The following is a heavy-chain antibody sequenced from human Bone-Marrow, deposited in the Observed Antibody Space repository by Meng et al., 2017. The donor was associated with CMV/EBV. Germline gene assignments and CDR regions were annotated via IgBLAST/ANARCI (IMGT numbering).Heavy chain of an antibody. CDR2: IYYSGST. Sequence: SETLSLTCTVSGGSISSSSYYWGWIRQPPGKGLEWIGSIYYSGSTYYNPSLKSRVTISVDTSKNQFSLKLSSVTAADTAVYYCALDYSNYRYFDLWGRGTLVTVSS. CDR3: ALDYSNYRYFDL. CDR1: GGSISSSSYY. J-gene: IGHJ2*01. V-gene: IGHV4-39*01. D-gene: IGHD4-11*01.